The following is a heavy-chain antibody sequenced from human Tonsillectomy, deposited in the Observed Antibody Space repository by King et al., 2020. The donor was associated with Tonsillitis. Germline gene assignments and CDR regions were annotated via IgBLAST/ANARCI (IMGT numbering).Heavy chain of an antibody. V-gene: IGHV3-21*01. Sequence: VQLVESGGGLAKPGGSLRLSCAASGFIFSTYSMNWVRQAPGKGLEWVSSISSSRSYIYYADSVKGRFTISRDNAKKSLYLHMNSLRAEDTAVYYCAIGPTHYDSRGYSHVDYWGQGTLVTVSS. CDR3: AIGPTHYDSRGYSHVDY. J-gene: IGHJ4*02. CDR1: GFIFSTYS. CDR2: ISSSRSYI. D-gene: IGHD3-22*01.